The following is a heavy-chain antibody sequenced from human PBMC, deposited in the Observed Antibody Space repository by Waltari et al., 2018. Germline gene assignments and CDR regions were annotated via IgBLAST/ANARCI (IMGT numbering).Heavy chain of an antibody. CDR3: ARDPGGGYWYFDL. CDR2: IYYSGST. J-gene: IGHJ2*01. V-gene: IGHV4-31*03. Sequence: QVQLQESGPGLVKPSQTLSLTCTVSGGSISSGGYSWSWIRQHPGKGLEWIGYIYYSGSTYYNPSLKSRVTISVDTSKNQFSLKLSSVTAADTAVYYCARDPGGGYWYFDLWGRGTLVTVSS. D-gene: IGHD3-10*01. CDR1: GGSISSGGYS.